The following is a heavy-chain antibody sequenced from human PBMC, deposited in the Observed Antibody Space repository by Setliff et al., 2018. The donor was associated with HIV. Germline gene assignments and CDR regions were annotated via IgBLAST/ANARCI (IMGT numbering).Heavy chain of an antibody. Sequence: ASVKVSCKVSGFTLSEVSIHWVRQAPGKGREWMAYFDPQDGETVYAQKFQGRVTMTTDISTSTAYMELRSLRSADSAVYYCARVPVSNYYYYMDVWGKGTTVTVS. V-gene: IGHV1-24*01. CDR3: ARVPVSNYYYYMDV. CDR1: GFTLSEVS. CDR2: FDPQDGET. J-gene: IGHJ6*03.